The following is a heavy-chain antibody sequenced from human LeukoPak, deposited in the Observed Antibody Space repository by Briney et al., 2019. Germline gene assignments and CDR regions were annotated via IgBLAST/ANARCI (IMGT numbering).Heavy chain of an antibody. J-gene: IGHJ4*02. CDR2: MNPNSGNT. D-gene: IGHD6-13*01. CDR1: GYTFTSYD. CDR3: ARLISSGWFLDY. Sequence: GASVKVSCKASGYTFTSYDINWVRQATGQGLEWMGWMNPNSGNTGYAQKFQGRVTMTRNTSISTAYMELSSLRSEDTAVYYCARLISSGWFLDYWGQGTLVTVSS. V-gene: IGHV1-8*01.